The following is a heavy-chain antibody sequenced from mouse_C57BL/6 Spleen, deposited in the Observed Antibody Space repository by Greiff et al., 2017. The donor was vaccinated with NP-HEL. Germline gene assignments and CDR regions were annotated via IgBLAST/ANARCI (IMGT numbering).Heavy chain of an antibody. Sequence: QVQLQQPGAELVMPGASVTLSCKASGYTFTSYWMHWVKQRPGQGLEWIGAIDPSDSYTNYNQKFKGKSTLTVDKSSSTAYMQLSSLTSEDSAVDYCARATVVAGYYARDYWGKGTSVTVSS. D-gene: IGHD1-1*01. CDR2: IDPSDSYT. J-gene: IGHJ4*01. CDR3: ARATVVAGYYARDY. V-gene: IGHV1-69*01. CDR1: GYTFTSYW.